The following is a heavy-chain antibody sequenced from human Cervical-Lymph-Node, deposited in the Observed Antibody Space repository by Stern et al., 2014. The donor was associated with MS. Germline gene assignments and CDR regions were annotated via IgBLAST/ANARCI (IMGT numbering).Heavy chain of an antibody. J-gene: IGHJ4*02. D-gene: IGHD2-15*01. V-gene: IGHV3-9*01. CDR1: GFTFDDYA. CDR3: AKDSCSGGSCYVNY. CDR2: ISWNSGSI. Sequence: EVQLVESGGGLVQPGRSLRLSCAASGFTFDDYAMHWVRQAPGKGLEWVSGISWNSGSIGYAGSVKGRFNIYRDKDKNYLYLQMNSLRAEDTALYYCAKDSCSGGSCYVNYWGQGTLVTFSS.